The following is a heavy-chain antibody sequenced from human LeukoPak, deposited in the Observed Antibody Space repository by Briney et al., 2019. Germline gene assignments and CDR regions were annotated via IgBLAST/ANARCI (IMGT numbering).Heavy chain of an antibody. V-gene: IGHV3-64*01. Sequence: PGGSLRLSCAASGFTFSSYAMHWVRQAPGKGLEYVSAISSNGGSTYYANSVRGRFTISRDNSKNTLYLQMGSLRTEDMAVYYCARDHGRGSSSFYSWGGGTYYFDYWGQGTLVTVSS. CDR2: ISSNGGST. CDR3: ARDHGRGSSSFYSWGGGTYYFDY. J-gene: IGHJ4*02. CDR1: GFTFSSYA. D-gene: IGHD6-6*01.